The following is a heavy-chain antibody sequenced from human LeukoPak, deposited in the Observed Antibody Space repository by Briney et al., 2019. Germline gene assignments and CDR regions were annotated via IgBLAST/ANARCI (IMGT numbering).Heavy chain of an antibody. CDR2: IYTSGST. CDR1: GGSISSYY. J-gene: IGHJ4*02. D-gene: IGHD3-3*01. CDR3: ARHYLAPPYYDFWSGYDY. Sequence: SETLSLTCTVSGGSISSYYWSWIRQPPGKGLEWIGYIYTSGSTNYNPSLKSRVTISVDTSKNQFSLNLSSVTAADTAVYYCARHYLAPPYYDFWSGYDYWGQGTLVTVSS. V-gene: IGHV4-4*09.